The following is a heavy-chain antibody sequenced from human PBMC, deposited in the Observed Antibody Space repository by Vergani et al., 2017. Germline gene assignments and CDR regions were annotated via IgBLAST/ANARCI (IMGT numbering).Heavy chain of an antibody. V-gene: IGHV3-23*01. J-gene: IGHJ4*02. CDR1: GFTFNHYA. CDR2: LSGSFGRS. D-gene: IGHD2-15*01. Sequence: EVQLLESGGGLVQPGGSLRLSCAASGFTFNHYAMTWVRQAPGKGLEWVSTLSGSFGRSDYADSMKGRFTISRDNSKNTLYLQMNSLRAEDTAVYYCARASVVAATYYFDYWGQGTLVTVSS. CDR3: ARASVVAATYYFDY.